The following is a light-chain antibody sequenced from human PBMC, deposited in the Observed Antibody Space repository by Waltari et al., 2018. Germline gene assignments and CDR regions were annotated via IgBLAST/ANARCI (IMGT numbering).Light chain of an antibody. J-gene: IGKJ4*01. Sequence: EIVLTQSPATLSLSTGESATLSCRASQSVSRNLAWYQQKPGQPPRLLIYDASNRATGIPARFSGCTPWPHFALTISSLQAEDFALYYCQQRASWPPGTFGGGTKFEIK. CDR1: QSVSRN. V-gene: IGKV3D-11*02. CDR3: QQRASWPPGT. CDR2: DAS.